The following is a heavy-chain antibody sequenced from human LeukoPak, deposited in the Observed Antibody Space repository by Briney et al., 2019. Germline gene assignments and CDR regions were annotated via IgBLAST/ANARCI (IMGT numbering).Heavy chain of an antibody. CDR2: ISGSGGST. V-gene: IGHV3-23*01. J-gene: IGHJ5*01. D-gene: IGHD2-2*01. CDR3: AKVYDNQLVFNRFEP. Sequence: PGGSLRLSCAASGFTVSSNYMSWVRQAPGKGLEWVSAISGSGGSTYYADSVKGRFTISRDNSKNSLYLQMNSLRAEDTAVYYFAKVYDNQLVFNRFEPWGQGNPVTVSS. CDR1: GFTVSSNY.